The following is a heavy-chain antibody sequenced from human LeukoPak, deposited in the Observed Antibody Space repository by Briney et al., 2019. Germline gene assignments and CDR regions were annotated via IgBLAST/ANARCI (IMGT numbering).Heavy chain of an antibody. CDR2: ISYDGSNK. CDR1: GFTFSSYG. D-gene: IGHD1-26*01. V-gene: IGHV3-30*18. CDR3: AKDPNYSGSYHARDY. J-gene: IGHJ4*02. Sequence: GGSLRLSCAASGFTFSSYGMHWVRQAPGKGLEWVAVISYDGSNKYYADSVKGRFTISRDNSKNTLYLQMNSLRAEDTAVYYCAKDPNYSGSYHARDYWGQGTLVTVSS.